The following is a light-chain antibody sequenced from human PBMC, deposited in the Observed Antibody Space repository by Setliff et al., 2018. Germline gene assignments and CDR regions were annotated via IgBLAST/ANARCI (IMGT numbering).Light chain of an antibody. CDR1: SSDVGRYNY. J-gene: IGLJ3*02. V-gene: IGLV2-14*03. CDR3: TSFTSSSTWV. CDR2: NVN. Sequence: QSVLTQPASVSGSPGQSITISCTGTSSDVGRYNYVSWYQQHPGKAPKLLIYNVNNRPSGVSNRFSGSKSASTASLTLSGLQAEDEADYYCTSFTSSSTWVFGGGTKVTVL.